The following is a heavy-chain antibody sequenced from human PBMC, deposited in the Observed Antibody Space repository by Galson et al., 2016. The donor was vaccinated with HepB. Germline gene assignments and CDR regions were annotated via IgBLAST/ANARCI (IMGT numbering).Heavy chain of an antibody. J-gene: IGHJ4*02. D-gene: IGHD7-27*01. V-gene: IGHV3-48*02. Sequence: SLRLSCAASGFTFSSYSMNWVRQAPGKGLGWIAYVITGNSWIYYADSVMGRFTISRGNAKNSLYLQMNSLRDEDTAVYYCVRDSNWGFDYWGQGTLVTVAS. CDR3: VRDSNWGFDY. CDR2: VITGNSWI. CDR1: GFTFSSYS.